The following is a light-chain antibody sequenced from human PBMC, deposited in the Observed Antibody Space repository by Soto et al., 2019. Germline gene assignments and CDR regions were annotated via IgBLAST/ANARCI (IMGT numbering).Light chain of an antibody. V-gene: IGLV1-47*01. J-gene: IGLJ2*01. CDR2: RND. CDR1: SSNIGGNY. Sequence: QLLLTQPPSASGTPGQGVTISCSGSSSNIGGNYVYWYQQLPGTAPKLLIYRNDQRPSGVPDRFSGSKSGTSASLAISGLRSEDEADYHCAAWDDSLTVVFGGGTKLTVL. CDR3: AAWDDSLTVV.